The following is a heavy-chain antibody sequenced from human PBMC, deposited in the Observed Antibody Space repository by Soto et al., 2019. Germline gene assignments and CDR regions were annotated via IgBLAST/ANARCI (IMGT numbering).Heavy chain of an antibody. CDR2: INPKSGGT. V-gene: IGHV1-2*04. J-gene: IGHJ6*02. D-gene: IGHD2-8*01. Sequence: APFQVSCEASACIFTDYHIQCVRQANGQGLESVGRINPKSGGTSTAQKFQGWVTMTTDTSISTASMELTRLTSDDTAIYYCARGDSTDCSNGVCSFFYDHDMDVWGQGTTVTVSS. CDR1: ACIFTDYH. CDR3: ARGDSTDCSNGVCSFFYDHDMDV.